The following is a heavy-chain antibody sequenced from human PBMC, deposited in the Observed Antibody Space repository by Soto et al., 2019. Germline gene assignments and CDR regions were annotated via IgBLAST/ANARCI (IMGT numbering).Heavy chain of an antibody. V-gene: IGHV3-23*01. CDR3: ARGSFVTHYYYYHMDV. CDR2: ISGSGGST. CDR1: GFAFSSYP. D-gene: IGHD2-21*02. J-gene: IGHJ6*03. Sequence: GVCVRLSCAASGFAFSSYPMSWVRQAPGKGLEWVSAISGSGGSTYYADSVKGRFTISRDNSKNTLYLQMNSLRAADTAVYYCARGSFVTHYYYYHMDVWGKGTPVTVSS.